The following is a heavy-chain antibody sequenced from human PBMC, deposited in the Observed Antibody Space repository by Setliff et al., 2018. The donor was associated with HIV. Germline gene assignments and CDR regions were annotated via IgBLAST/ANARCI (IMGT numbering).Heavy chain of an antibody. CDR1: GYSISSGYY. Sequence: SETLSLTCTVSGYSISSGYYWGWIRQPPGKGLEWIGSIYHSGSTYYNPSLKSRVTISVDTSKNQFSLKLSSVTAVDTAVYYCASGVAVWSWGQGTLVTVSS. CDR3: ASGVAVWS. CDR2: IYHSGST. V-gene: IGHV4-38-2*02. J-gene: IGHJ4*02. D-gene: IGHD3-10*01.